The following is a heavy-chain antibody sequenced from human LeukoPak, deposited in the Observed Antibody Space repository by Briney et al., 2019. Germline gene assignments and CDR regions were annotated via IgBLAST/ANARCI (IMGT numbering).Heavy chain of an antibody. D-gene: IGHD5/OR15-5a*01. J-gene: IGHJ6*03. CDR1: GDSINSGDYY. CDR2: NCSNGST. V-gene: IGHV4-61*10. Sequence: SETLTLTCAVSGDSINSGDYYWSWISQPAGEVLVCIGRNCSNGSTNYNPYLKSRVTITQDTSKTQFSLKLTSVTAPDTAVYYCASLVFGNVYDGADYYMDVWGKGTTVTISS. CDR3: ASLVFGNVYDGADYYMDV.